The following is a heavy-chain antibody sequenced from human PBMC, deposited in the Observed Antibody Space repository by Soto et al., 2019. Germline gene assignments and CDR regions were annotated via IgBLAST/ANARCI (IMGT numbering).Heavy chain of an antibody. V-gene: IGHV3-21*01. CDR3: ASSHSGYDWGAKSRYYYYYGMDV. CDR1: GFTFGSYS. Sequence: PGGSLRLSCAASGFTFGSYSMNWVRQAPGKGLEWVSSISSSSSYIYYADSVKGRFTISRDNAKNSLYLQMNSLRAEDTAVYYCASSHSGYDWGAKSRYYYYYGMDVWGQGTTVTVSS. J-gene: IGHJ6*02. CDR2: ISSSSSYI. D-gene: IGHD5-12*01.